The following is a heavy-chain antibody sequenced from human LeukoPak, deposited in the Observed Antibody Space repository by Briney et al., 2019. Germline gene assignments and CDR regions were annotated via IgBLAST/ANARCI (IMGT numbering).Heavy chain of an antibody. Sequence: PGGSLRLSCAASGLTFSSYAMSWVRQAPGKGLDWVSAISGSGGSTYYADSVKGRFTISRDNSKNTLYLQMNSLRAEDTAVYYCAKVNIVVVPAYFDYWGQGTLVTVSP. J-gene: IGHJ4*02. D-gene: IGHD2-2*01. CDR3: AKVNIVVVPAYFDY. CDR2: ISGSGGST. V-gene: IGHV3-23*01. CDR1: GLTFSSYA.